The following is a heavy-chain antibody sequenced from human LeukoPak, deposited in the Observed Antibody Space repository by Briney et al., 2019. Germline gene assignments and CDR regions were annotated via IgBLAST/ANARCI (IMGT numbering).Heavy chain of an antibody. CDR2: IKYDGSEK. Sequence: GGSLRLSCVASGFIFNNFWMSWVRQAPGKGLEWVAKIKYDGSEKYYVDSVKGRFTISRDNAKNSLYLQMNTLRADDTAVYYCARGVIGSVDYWGQGTLVTVSS. CDR3: ARGVIGSVDY. D-gene: IGHD2-21*01. V-gene: IGHV3-7*03. CDR1: GFIFNNFW. J-gene: IGHJ4*02.